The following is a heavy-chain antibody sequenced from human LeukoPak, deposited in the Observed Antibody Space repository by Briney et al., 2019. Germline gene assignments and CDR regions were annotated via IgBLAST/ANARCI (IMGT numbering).Heavy chain of an antibody. Sequence: ASVKVSCKASGYTFTSYDINWVRQATGQGLEWMGWMNPNSGNTGYAQKFQGRVTITRNTSISTAYMELSSLRSEDTAVYYCAKDYGEIVPRGWFDPWGQGTLVTVSS. J-gene: IGHJ5*02. CDR1: GYTFTSYD. D-gene: IGHD4-17*01. CDR2: MNPNSGNT. CDR3: AKDYGEIVPRGWFDP. V-gene: IGHV1-8*03.